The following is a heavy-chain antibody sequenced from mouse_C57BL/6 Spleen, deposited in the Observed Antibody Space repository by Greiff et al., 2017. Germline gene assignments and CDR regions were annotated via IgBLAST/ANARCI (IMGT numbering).Heavy chain of an antibody. CDR3: TRDYGSSWFAY. CDR2: ISSGGDYI. D-gene: IGHD1-1*01. J-gene: IGHJ3*01. V-gene: IGHV5-9-1*02. CDR1: GFTFSSYA. Sequence: EVKLMESGEGLVKPGGSLKLSCAASGFTFSSYAMSWVRQTPEKRLEWVAYISSGGDYIYYADTVKGRFTISRDNARNTLYLQMSSLKSVDTAMYYCTRDYGSSWFAYWGQGTLVTVSA.